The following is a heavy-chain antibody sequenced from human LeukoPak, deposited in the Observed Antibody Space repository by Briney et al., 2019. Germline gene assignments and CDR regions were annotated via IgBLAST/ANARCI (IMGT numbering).Heavy chain of an antibody. CDR2: IYYSGST. Sequence: PSETLSLTCTVSGGSISSYHWSWIRQPPGKGLEWIGYIYYSGSTNYNPSLKSRVTILVDTSKNQFSLKLSSVTAADTAVYYCARSATYYYYYGMDVWGQGTTVTVSS. V-gene: IGHV4-59*01. J-gene: IGHJ6*02. D-gene: IGHD1-26*01. CDR1: GGSISSYH. CDR3: ARSATYYYYYGMDV.